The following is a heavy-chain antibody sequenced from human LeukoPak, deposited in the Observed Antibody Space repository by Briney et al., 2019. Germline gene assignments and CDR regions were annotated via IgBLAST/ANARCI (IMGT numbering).Heavy chain of an antibody. CDR1: GGSISSYY. V-gene: IGHV4-59*08. CDR2: IYYSGST. CDR3: AGHVRYYDILTGLTSYYFDY. Sequence: SETLSLTCTVSGGSISSYYWSWIRQPPGKGLEWIGYIYYSGSTNYNPSLKSRVTISGDTSKNQFSLKLSSVTAADTAVYYCAGHVRYYDILTGLTSYYFDYWGQGTLVTVSS. J-gene: IGHJ4*02. D-gene: IGHD3-9*01.